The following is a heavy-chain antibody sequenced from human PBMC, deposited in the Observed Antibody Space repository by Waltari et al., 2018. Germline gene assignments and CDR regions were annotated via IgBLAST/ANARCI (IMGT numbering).Heavy chain of an antibody. CDR2: ISSSSSTI. CDR3: AKDGVVVPSATTNWFDP. J-gene: IGHJ5*02. V-gene: IGHV3-48*01. CDR1: GFTFSSYS. Sequence: EVQLVESGGGLVQPGGSLRLSCAASGFTFSSYSMNWVRQAPGKGLEWVSYISSSSSTIYYADSVKGRFTISRDNSKNTLYLQMNSLRPEDTAMYYCAKDGVVVPSATTNWFDPWGQGTRVTVSS. D-gene: IGHD2-2*01.